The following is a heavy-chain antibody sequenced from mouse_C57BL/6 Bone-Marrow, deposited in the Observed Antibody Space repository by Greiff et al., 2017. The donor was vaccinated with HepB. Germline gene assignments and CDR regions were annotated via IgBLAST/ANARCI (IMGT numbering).Heavy chain of an antibody. CDR3: ARSGYYYAMDY. V-gene: IGHV1-54*01. CDR1: GYAFTNYL. D-gene: IGHD3-2*02. J-gene: IGHJ4*01. Sequence: VHLVESGAELVRPGTSVKVSCKASGYAFTNYLIEWVKQRPGQGLEWIGVINPGSGGTNYNEKFKGKATLTVDKSSSTAYMQLSSLTSEDSAVYFCARSGYYYAMDYWGQGTSVTVSS. CDR2: INPGSGGT.